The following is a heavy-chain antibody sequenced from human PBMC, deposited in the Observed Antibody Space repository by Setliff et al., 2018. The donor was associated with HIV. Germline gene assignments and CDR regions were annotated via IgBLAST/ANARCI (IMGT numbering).Heavy chain of an antibody. V-gene: IGHV4-4*09. CDR1: GDSISSYS. CDR2: IFSSGST. Sequence: SETLSLTCTVSGDSISSYSWNWIRQSPGGGLEWIGFIFSSGSTKYNPSLQSRVTMSIDTSKNQFSLKLTSVTAADTAVYYCARRVDNSGSFPDKNWFDTWGQGSLVTVSS. J-gene: IGHJ5*02. CDR3: ARRVDNSGSFPDKNWFDT. D-gene: IGHD3-10*01.